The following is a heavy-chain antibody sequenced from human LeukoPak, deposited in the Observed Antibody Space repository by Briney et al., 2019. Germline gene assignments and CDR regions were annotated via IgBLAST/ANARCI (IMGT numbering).Heavy chain of an antibody. J-gene: IGHJ5*02. CDR3: ARVVAEMTMTVVSNNWFDP. V-gene: IGHV4-30-4*01. D-gene: IGHD3-22*01. CDR1: GGSISSGDYY. Sequence: SETLSLTCTVSGGSISSGDYYWGWIRQPPGKGLEWIGYIYYSGSTYYNPSLKSRLTISVDTSKNQFSLKLSSVTAADTAVYYCARVVAEMTMTVVSNNWFDPWGQGTLVTVSS. CDR2: IYYSGST.